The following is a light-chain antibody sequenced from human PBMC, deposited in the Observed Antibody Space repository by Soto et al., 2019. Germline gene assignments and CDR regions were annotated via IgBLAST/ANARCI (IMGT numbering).Light chain of an antibody. CDR2: EVS. CDR1: SSDVGGYNY. Sequence: QALLTQPPSSSGSPGQSVTISCTGTSSDVGGYNYVSWYQQHPGKAPKLMIYEVSERPSGVPDRFSGSKSSNTASLTVSGLQAEDEADYYCSSYAGSNNFVFGTGTKVNV. CDR3: SSYAGSNNFV. J-gene: IGLJ1*01. V-gene: IGLV2-8*01.